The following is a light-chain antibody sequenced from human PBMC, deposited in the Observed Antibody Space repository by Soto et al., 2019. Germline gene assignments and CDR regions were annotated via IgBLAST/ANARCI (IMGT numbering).Light chain of an antibody. V-gene: IGKV3-15*01. Sequence: EIVMTQSPATLSVSPGERATLSCRASQSVSSNLAWYQQKPGQAPRLLIYGASTRATGIPARFSGSGSGTECTLTISSLQSSDFALYYCQQYNNWPPWTFGQGTKVVIK. CDR2: GAS. J-gene: IGKJ1*01. CDR3: QQYNNWPPWT. CDR1: QSVSSN.